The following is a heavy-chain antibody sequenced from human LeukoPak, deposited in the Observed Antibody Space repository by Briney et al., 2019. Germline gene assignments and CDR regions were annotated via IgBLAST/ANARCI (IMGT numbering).Heavy chain of an antibody. Sequence: SSETLSLTCTVSGGSISSGGYYWSWIRQHPGKGLEWIGYIYYSGSTYYNPSLKSRVTISVDTSKNQFSLKLSSVTAADTAVYYCARTTVTTPFDPWGQGTLVTVSS. CDR1: GGSISSGGYY. J-gene: IGHJ5*02. CDR3: ARTTVTTPFDP. CDR2: IYYSGST. V-gene: IGHV4-31*03. D-gene: IGHD4-17*01.